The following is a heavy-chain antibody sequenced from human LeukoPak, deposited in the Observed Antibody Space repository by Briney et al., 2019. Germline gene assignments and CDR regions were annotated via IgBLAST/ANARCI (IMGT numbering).Heavy chain of an antibody. Sequence: SETLSLTCTVSGGSISSSRYYWGWIRQPPGKALEWIGSIYSSGSVYYNPSLKSRVTISLDTSKNQFSLKLSSVTAADTAVYYCSTRNILAWYFDLWGRGTLVTVSS. CDR3: STRNILAWYFDL. V-gene: IGHV4-39*01. CDR1: GGSISSSRYY. CDR2: IYSSGSV. J-gene: IGHJ2*01. D-gene: IGHD3-9*01.